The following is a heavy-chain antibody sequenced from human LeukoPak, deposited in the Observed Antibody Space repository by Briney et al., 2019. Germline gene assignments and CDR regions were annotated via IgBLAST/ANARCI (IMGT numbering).Heavy chain of an antibody. V-gene: IGHV1-3*01. Sequence: GASVKLSCKASGYTFTSYAMHWVRQAPGQRLEWMGWINAGNGNTKYSQEFQGRVTMTTDTSTSTAYMELRSLRSDDTAVYYCARVAGYDFWSGQLDYWGQGTLVTVSS. CDR2: INAGNGNT. CDR1: GYTFTSYA. D-gene: IGHD3-3*01. J-gene: IGHJ4*02. CDR3: ARVAGYDFWSGQLDY.